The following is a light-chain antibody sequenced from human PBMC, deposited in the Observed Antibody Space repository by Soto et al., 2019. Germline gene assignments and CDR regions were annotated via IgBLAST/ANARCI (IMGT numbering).Light chain of an antibody. CDR2: EVS. J-gene: IGLJ3*02. V-gene: IGLV2-8*01. Sequence: QSALTQPPSASGSPGQSVTISCTGTSSDVGGYNYVSWYQQHPGKAPKLMIYEVSKRPSGVPDRFSGSKSGNTASLTVSGLQAEDEADYYCSSYEGSNNPRLFGGGTKLTVL. CDR3: SSYEGSNNPRL. CDR1: SSDVGGYNY.